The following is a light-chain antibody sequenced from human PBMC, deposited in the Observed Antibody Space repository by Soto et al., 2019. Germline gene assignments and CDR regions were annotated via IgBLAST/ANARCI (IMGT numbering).Light chain of an antibody. J-gene: IGKJ3*01. CDR3: QQANSFPFT. CDR2: AAS. Sequence: DIQMTQSPSSVSASVGDRVTITCRASQDISSWLAWYQQKPGKAPELLIYAASTLQSGVPSRFSGTGSGTEFPLAISSLQPEDFATYYCQQANSFPFTFGPGTKVDIK. CDR1: QDISSW. V-gene: IGKV1-12*01.